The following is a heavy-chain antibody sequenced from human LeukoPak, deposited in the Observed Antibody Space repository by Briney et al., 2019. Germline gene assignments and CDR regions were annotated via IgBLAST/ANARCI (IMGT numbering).Heavy chain of an antibody. CDR3: AKPPRSVVPAAIRDAFDI. CDR1: GFTFDDYA. Sequence: PGGSLRLSCAASGFTFDDYAMSWVRQAPGKGLEWVSAISGSGGSTYYADSVKGRFTISRDNSKNTLYLQMNSLRAEDTAVYYCAKPPRSVVPAAIRDAFDIWGQGTMVTVSS. CDR2: ISGSGGST. J-gene: IGHJ3*02. V-gene: IGHV3-23*01. D-gene: IGHD2-2*02.